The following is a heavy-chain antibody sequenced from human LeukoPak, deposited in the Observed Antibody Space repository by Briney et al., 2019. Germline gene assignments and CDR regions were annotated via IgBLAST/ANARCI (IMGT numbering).Heavy chain of an antibody. CDR3: ARDSARPAESAFDP. CDR1: GFTFSSYS. Sequence: GRSLRLSCAASGFTFSSYSMNWVRQAPGKGLEWVSSISSSSSYIYYADSVKGRFTISRDNAKNSLYLQMNSLRAEDTAVYYCARDSARPAESAFDPWGQGTLVTVSS. V-gene: IGHV3-21*01. J-gene: IGHJ5*02. CDR2: ISSSSSYI. D-gene: IGHD6-6*01.